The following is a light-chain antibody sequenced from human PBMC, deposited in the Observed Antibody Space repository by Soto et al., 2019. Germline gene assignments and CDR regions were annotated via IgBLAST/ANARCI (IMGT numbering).Light chain of an antibody. CDR2: EVS. CDR3: SSYTVTSVTLYV. CDR1: SSDIGTYNY. J-gene: IGLJ1*01. Sequence: QSALTQPASVSVSPGQSITISCTGTSSDIGTYNYVSWYQQHPGKATKVMIYEVSNRPSGVSNRFSGSKSGNTASLPISGRQAEDEADYYCSSYTVTSVTLYVFGTGTKLTVL. V-gene: IGLV2-14*01.